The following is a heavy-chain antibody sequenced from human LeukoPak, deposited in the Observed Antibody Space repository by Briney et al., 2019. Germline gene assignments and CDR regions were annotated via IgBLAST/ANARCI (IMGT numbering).Heavy chain of an antibody. CDR1: GYTFTTYD. CDR2: MNPKSGNT. J-gene: IGHJ4*02. CDR3: ARAAGDLDY. Sequence: ASVKVSCKASGYTFTTYDINWVRQATGQGLEWVGWMNPKSGNTGSAQKFQGRVTMTRDTSISTAYMELSGLGSEDTAIHYCARAAGDLDYWGQGTLVTVSS. V-gene: IGHV1-8*01.